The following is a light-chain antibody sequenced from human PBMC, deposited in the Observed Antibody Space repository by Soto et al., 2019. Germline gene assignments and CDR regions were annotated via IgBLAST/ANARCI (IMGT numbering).Light chain of an antibody. CDR1: QSNRNN. Sequence: DIQMTQSPSSLSASVGDRVTITCRASQSNRNNLNWYQQKPGKAPNLLIYAASSLPSGVPSRFSGSGSGTDFTLTISSLQPEDFATYYCQQGDSAPFTFGQGTKLEIK. CDR3: QQGDSAPFT. V-gene: IGKV1-39*01. CDR2: AAS. J-gene: IGKJ2*01.